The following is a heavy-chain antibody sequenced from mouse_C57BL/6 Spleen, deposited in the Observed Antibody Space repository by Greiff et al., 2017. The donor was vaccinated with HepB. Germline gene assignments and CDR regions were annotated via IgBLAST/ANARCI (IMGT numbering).Heavy chain of an antibody. CDR3: ARHGYDYDVGYFDV. V-gene: IGHV3-6*01. Sequence: EVQLQESGPGLVKPSQSLSLTCSVTGYSITSGYYWNWIRQFPGNKLEWMGYISYDGSNNYNPSLKNRISITRDTSKNQFFLKLNSVTTEDTATYYCARHGYDYDVGYFDVWGTGTTVTVSS. J-gene: IGHJ1*03. CDR1: GYSITSGYY. D-gene: IGHD2-4*01. CDR2: ISYDGSN.